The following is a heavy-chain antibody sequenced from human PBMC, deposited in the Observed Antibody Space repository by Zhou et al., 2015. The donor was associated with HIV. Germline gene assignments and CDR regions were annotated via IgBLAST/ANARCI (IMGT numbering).Heavy chain of an antibody. D-gene: IGHD3-10*01. CDR3: ARDPMVRGVIITDYYYGMDV. CDR1: GGTFSSYA. V-gene: IGHV1-69*01. CDR2: IIPIFGTA. J-gene: IGHJ6*02. Sequence: QVQLVQSGAEVKKPGSSVKVSCKASGGTFSSYAISWVRQAPGQGLEWMGGIIPIFGTANYAQKFQGRVTITADESTSTAYMELSSLRSEDTAVYYCARDPMVRGVIITDYYYGMDVWGQGTTVTVSS.